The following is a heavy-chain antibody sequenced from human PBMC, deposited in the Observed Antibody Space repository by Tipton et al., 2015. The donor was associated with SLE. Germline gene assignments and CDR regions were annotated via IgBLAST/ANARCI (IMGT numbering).Heavy chain of an antibody. CDR2: IYYSGGT. CDR1: GGSISSYH. D-gene: IGHD4-17*01. J-gene: IGHJ5*02. CDR3: ARLLGTTLTTVYWFDT. V-gene: IGHV4-59*08. Sequence: TLSLTCTVSGGSISSYHWSWIRQSPGKGLEWIGYIYYSGGTNYNPTLKSRVNISIDASRKRFSLKLTSVTAADTAIYYCARLLGTTLTTVYWFDTWGQGCLVTVST.